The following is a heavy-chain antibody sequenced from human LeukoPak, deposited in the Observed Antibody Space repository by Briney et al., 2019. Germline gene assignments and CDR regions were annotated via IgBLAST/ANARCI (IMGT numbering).Heavy chain of an antibody. V-gene: IGHV1-24*01. D-gene: IGHD5-12*01. Sequence: GASVKVSCKVSGYTLTELSMHWVRQAPGKGLEWMGGFDPEDGETIYAQKFQGRVTMTEDTSTDTAYMGLSSLRSEDTAVYYCATGGWLRTYYFDYWGQGILVTVSS. CDR1: GYTLTELS. J-gene: IGHJ4*02. CDR2: FDPEDGET. CDR3: ATGGWLRTYYFDY.